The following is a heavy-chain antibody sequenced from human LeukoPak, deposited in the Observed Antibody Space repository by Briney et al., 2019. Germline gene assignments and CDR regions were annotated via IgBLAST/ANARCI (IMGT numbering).Heavy chain of an antibody. CDR2: IYYSGST. Sequence: SETLSLTCTVSGGSIRSSNYYWGWIRQPPGKGLQWIGSIYYSGSTYYNPSLKSRVTISLDTSKNQFSLKLSSVTAADTAVYYCALTTMVSRYMDVWGKGTTVTVSS. CDR1: GGSIRSSNYY. CDR3: ALTTMVSRYMDV. V-gene: IGHV4-39*07. D-gene: IGHD5-18*01. J-gene: IGHJ6*03.